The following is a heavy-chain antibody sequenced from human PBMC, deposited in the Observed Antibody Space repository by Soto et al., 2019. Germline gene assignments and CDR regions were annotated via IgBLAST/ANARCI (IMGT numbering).Heavy chain of an antibody. CDR3: ARDRGVVVAAKPGDWFDP. D-gene: IGHD2-15*01. CDR2: INPSGGST. V-gene: IGHV1-46*03. Sequence: ASVKVSCKASGYTFTSYYMHWVRQAPGQGLEWVGIINPSGGSTSYAQKFQGRVTMTRDTSTSTVYMELSSLRSEDTAVYYCARDRGVVVAAKPGDWFDPWGQGTLVTVSS. CDR1: GYTFTSYY. J-gene: IGHJ5*02.